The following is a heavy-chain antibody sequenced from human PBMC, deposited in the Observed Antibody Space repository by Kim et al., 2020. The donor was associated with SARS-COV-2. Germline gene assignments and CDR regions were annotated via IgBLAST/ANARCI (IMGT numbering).Heavy chain of an antibody. V-gene: IGHV4-34*01. J-gene: IGHJ4*02. D-gene: IGHD3-22*01. CDR1: GGSFSGYY. Sequence: SETLSLTCAVYGGSFSGYYWSWIRQPPGKGLEWIGEINHSGSTNYNPSLKSRVTISVDTSKNQFSLKLSSVTAADTAVYYCARGFLSSSSGYPYWGQGTLVTVSS. CDR3: ARGFLSSSSGYPY. CDR2: INHSGST.